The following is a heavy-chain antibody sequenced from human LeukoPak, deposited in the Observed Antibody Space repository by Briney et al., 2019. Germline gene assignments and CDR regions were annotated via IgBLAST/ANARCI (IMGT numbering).Heavy chain of an antibody. D-gene: IGHD2-15*01. Sequence: GGSLRLSCAASGFTFSSYAMSWVRQAPGKGLEWVSALCGSSSNTYYADSVKGRFTISRDNSKSTLYLQMNNLRAEDTAVYYCVKNIGGSCYSGLGYWGQGTLVTVSS. CDR3: VKNIGGSCYSGLGY. CDR2: LCGSSSNT. CDR1: GFTFSSYA. V-gene: IGHV3-23*01. J-gene: IGHJ4*02.